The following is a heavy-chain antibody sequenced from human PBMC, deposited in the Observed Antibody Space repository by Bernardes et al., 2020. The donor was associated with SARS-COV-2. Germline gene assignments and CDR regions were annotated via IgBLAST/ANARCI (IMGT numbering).Heavy chain of an antibody. Sequence: GGSLRLSCAASGFTFSSYGMHWVRQAPGKGLEWVAVIWYDGSNKYYADSVKGRFTISRDNSKNTLYLQMNSLRAEDTAVYYCARDRRYSSAYYVTYGGQGTLVTVSP. D-gene: IGHD6-19*01. V-gene: IGHV3-33*01. CDR1: GFTFSSYG. CDR2: IWYDGSNK. CDR3: ARDRRYSSAYYVTY. J-gene: IGHJ4*02.